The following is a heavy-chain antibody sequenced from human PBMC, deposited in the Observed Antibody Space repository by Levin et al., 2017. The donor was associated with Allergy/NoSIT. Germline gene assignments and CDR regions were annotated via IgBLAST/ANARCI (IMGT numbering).Heavy chain of an antibody. J-gene: IGHJ5*01. CDR3: AHLYGDYYLSPKGWFDP. D-gene: IGHD4-17*01. CDR1: GFSLSTSSVG. V-gene: IGHV2-5*01. Sequence: GSGPTLVKPTQTLTLTCTFSGFSLSTSSVGVGWFRQPPGKALEWLGLIYWNGDKPYSPSQQSRGTITKDTSKNQVVLTMTNMDPVDTATYYCAHLYGDYYLSPKGWFDPWGQGILVTVSS. CDR2: IYWNGDK.